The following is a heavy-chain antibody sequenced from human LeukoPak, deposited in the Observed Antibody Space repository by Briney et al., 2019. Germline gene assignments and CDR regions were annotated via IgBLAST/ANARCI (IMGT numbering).Heavy chain of an antibody. Sequence: GASLQISCEASGSIFTSYWIAWVRQLPGKGLEWMGIIYPGDSDARDSPSFQGQVTISADKSIRTAYLQWSSLKASDTAMYYCARRGGLNDAFDIWGQGTMVIVSS. CDR2: IYPGDSDA. D-gene: IGHD3-16*01. J-gene: IGHJ3*02. CDR1: GSIFTSYW. V-gene: IGHV5-51*01. CDR3: ARRGGLNDAFDI.